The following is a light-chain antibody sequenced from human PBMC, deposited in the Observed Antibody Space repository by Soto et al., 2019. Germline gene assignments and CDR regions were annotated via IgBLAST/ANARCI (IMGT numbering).Light chain of an antibody. Sequence: DIHMTQSPSSVSASGGDRFSMTCRASQGIGKFVAWFQHKPGKAPKLLIYAASTLQSGVPSRFSGSGSGTDFALTITSLQAEDFATYYCQQPPMHPSTFAGGTKVDIK. CDR3: QQPPMHPST. CDR1: QGIGKF. V-gene: IGKV1-27*01. J-gene: IGKJ4*01. CDR2: AAS.